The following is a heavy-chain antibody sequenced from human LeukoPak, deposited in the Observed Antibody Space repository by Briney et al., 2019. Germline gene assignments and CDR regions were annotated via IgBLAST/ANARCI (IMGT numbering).Heavy chain of an antibody. CDR3: AREVYSSSRPADAFDI. V-gene: IGHV3-7*01. CDR1: GFTYSSFG. CDR2: IMQDGSEK. Sequence: GGSLRLSCAVSGFTYSSFGMSWVRQAPGKGLEWVANIMQDGSEKNYVDSVKGRFTISRDNARNSLYLQMSSLGAEDTAVYYCAREVYSSSRPADAFDIWGQGTVVTVSS. D-gene: IGHD6-13*01. J-gene: IGHJ3*02.